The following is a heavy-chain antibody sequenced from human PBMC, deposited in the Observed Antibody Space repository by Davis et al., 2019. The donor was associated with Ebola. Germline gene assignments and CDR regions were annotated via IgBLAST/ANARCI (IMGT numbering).Heavy chain of an antibody. CDR1: GYTFTSYG. CDR3: AREDQQPYNWNYSGFWFDP. J-gene: IGHJ5*02. Sequence: ASVKVSCKASGYTFTSYGISWVRQAPGQGLEWMGWISAYNGNTNYAQKFQGRVTITADKSTSTAYMELSSLRSEDTAVYYCAREDQQPYNWNYSGFWFDPWGQGTLVTVSS. V-gene: IGHV1-18*01. D-gene: IGHD1-7*01. CDR2: ISAYNGNT.